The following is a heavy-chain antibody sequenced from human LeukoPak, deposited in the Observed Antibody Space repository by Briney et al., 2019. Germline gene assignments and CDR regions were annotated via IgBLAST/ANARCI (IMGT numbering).Heavy chain of an antibody. CDR3: ARLRYNWNEDYYYGMDV. CDR1: GGTFSSYA. V-gene: IGHV1-69*06. D-gene: IGHD1-1*01. CDR2: IIPIFGTA. J-gene: IGHJ6*02. Sequence: SVKVSCKASGGTFSSYAISWVRQAPGQGLEWMGGIIPIFGTANYAQKFQGRVTITADKSTSTAYMELSSLRSEDTAVYYCARLRYNWNEDYYYGMDVWGQGTTVTVSS.